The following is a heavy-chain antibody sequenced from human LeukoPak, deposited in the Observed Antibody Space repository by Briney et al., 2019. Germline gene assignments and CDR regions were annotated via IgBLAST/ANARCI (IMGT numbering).Heavy chain of an antibody. Sequence: GGSLRLSCAASGFTVSSNYMSWVRQAPGKGLEWVSVIYSGGSTYYADSVKGRFTISRDNSKNTLYLQMNSLRVEDTAVYYCVFDSSGYLSRSLPPYFDSWGQGTLVTVSS. J-gene: IGHJ4*02. CDR3: VFDSSGYLSRSLPPYFDS. CDR2: IYSGGST. CDR1: GFTVSSNY. D-gene: IGHD3-22*01. V-gene: IGHV3-53*01.